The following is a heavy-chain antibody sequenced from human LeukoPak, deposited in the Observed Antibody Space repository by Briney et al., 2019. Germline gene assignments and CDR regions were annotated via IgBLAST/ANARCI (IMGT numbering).Heavy chain of an antibody. CDR2: IIPIFGTA. CDR1: GGTFSSYA. Sequence: SVKVSCKASGGTFSSYAISWVRQAPGQGLEWMGGIIPIFGTANYAQKFQGRVTITTDESTSTAYMELSSLRSEDTAVYYCARARRSYSSSWYYFDYWGQGTLVTVSS. CDR3: ARARRSYSSSWYYFDY. D-gene: IGHD6-13*01. J-gene: IGHJ4*02. V-gene: IGHV1-69*05.